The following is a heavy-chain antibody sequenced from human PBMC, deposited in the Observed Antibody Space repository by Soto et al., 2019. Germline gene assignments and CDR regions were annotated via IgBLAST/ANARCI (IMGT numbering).Heavy chain of an antibody. CDR3: ARGIAAAAYYFDY. J-gene: IGHJ4*02. D-gene: IGHD6-13*01. Sequence: GGSLRLSCAASGFTFSSYGMHWVRQAPGKGLEWVAVIWYDGSNKYYADSVKGRFTISRDNSKNTLYLQMNGLRAEDTAVYYCARGIAAAAYYFDYWGQGTLVTVSS. CDR1: GFTFSSYG. CDR2: IWYDGSNK. V-gene: IGHV3-33*01.